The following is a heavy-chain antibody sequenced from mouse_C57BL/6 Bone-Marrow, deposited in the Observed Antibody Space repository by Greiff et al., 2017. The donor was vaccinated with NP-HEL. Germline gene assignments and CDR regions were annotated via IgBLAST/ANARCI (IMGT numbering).Heavy chain of an antibody. Sequence: QVQLQQSGAELVRPGASVTLSCKASGYTFTDYEMHWVKQTPVHGLEWIGAIDPETGGTAYTQKFTGKAILTADKSSSTAYMELRSLTSEDSAVYYCTRRRDSNPDYWGQGTTLTVSS. D-gene: IGHD2-5*01. J-gene: IGHJ2*01. CDR3: TRRRDSNPDY. CDR1: GYTFTDYE. CDR2: IDPETGGT. V-gene: IGHV1-15*01.